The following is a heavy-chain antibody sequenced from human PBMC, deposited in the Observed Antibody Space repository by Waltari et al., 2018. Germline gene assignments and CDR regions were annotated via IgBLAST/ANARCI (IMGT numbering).Heavy chain of an antibody. CDR2: IYYSGST. D-gene: IGHD3-10*01. J-gene: IGHJ3*02. V-gene: IGHV4-31*03. Sequence: QVQLQESGPGLVKPSQTLSLTCTVSGGPISSGGYYWTWIRQHHGKGLEWIGYIYYSGSTYYNPSLKSRVTISVDTSKNQFSLKLSSVTAADTAVYYCARDDKGVRGVTRGFDAFDIWGQGTMVTVSS. CDR3: ARDDKGVRGVTRGFDAFDI. CDR1: GGPISSGGYY.